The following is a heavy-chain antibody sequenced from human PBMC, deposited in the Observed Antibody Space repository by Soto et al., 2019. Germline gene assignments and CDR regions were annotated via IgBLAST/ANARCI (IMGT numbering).Heavy chain of an antibody. CDR1: GFIFSYYY. CDR2: IKTSGSTM. Sequence: PGGSLRLSSAASGFIFSYYYMSWIRQAPGRGLQWISYIKTSGSTMYYADSVKGRLTVSRDNAKNSLYLRMNRLRADDTAVYYCARGLWNFDLWGRGTLVTVSS. CDR3: ARGLWNFDL. J-gene: IGHJ2*01. D-gene: IGHD3-16*01. V-gene: IGHV3-11*01.